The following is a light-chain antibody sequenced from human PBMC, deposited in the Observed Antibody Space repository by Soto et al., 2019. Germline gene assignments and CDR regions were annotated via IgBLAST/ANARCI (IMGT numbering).Light chain of an antibody. CDR2: DVT. J-gene: IGLJ2*01. Sequence: QSALTQPASVSGSPGQSITISCTGTNSDVGGYNYVSWYQQHPGKAHKLMIYDVTNRPSGVSNRFSGSRSGNTASLTISGLQAEDEADYYCSSYTSSSTVVFGGGTKLTVL. CDR1: NSDVGGYNY. CDR3: SSYTSSSTVV. V-gene: IGLV2-14*01.